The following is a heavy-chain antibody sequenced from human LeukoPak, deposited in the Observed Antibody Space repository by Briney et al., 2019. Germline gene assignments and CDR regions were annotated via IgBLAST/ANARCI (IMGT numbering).Heavy chain of an antibody. J-gene: IGHJ4*02. CDR1: GFTFSSYW. Sequence: PGGSLRPSCAASGFTFSSYWMHWVRQTPGKGLVWVSRINTYGTSTAYADSVKGRFTISRDNAKNTLYLQMNSLRAEDTAVYYCARDGRDERNYDTSGPFPYDYWGQGTLVTVSS. V-gene: IGHV3-74*01. CDR3: ARDGRDERNYDTSGPFPYDY. D-gene: IGHD3-22*01. CDR2: INTYGTST.